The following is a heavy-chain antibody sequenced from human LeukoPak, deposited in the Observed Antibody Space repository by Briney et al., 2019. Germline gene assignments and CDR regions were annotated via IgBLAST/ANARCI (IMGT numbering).Heavy chain of an antibody. Sequence: PGGSLRLSCAASGFTFSSYAMHWVRQAPGKGLEYVSAISSNGGSTYYANSVKGRFTISRDNSKNTLYLQMGSLRAEDMAVYYCARDRGGSYYFDYWGQGTLVTVSS. CDR2: ISSNGGST. CDR3: ARDRGGSYYFDY. J-gene: IGHJ4*02. D-gene: IGHD1-26*01. V-gene: IGHV3-64*01. CDR1: GFTFSSYA.